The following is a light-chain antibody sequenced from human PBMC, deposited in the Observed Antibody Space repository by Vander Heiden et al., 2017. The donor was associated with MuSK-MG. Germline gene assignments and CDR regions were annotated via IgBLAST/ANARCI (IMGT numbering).Light chain of an antibody. V-gene: IGKV4-1*01. CDR1: QSVLYSSNNKNH. J-gene: IGKJ3*01. CDR2: WAS. Sequence: DIVMTQSPDPLAVSLGERATINCKSSQSVLYSSNNKNHLAWYQQKPGQPPKLLIYWASTRESGVPDRFSGSGSGTDFTLTISSLQAEDVAVYYCQQYYSTPQTFGPGTKVDIK. CDR3: QQYYSTPQT.